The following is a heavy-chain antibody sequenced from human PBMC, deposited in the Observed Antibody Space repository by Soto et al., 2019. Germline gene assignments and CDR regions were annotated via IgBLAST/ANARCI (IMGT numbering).Heavy chain of an antibody. Sequence: GGSLRLSCAASGFTFSSYAMSWVRQAPGKGLEWVSAISGSGGSTYYADSVKGRFTISRDNSKNTLYLQMNSLRAEDTAVYYCAKDCGPTTMVRGGLFDYWGQGTLVTVSS. D-gene: IGHD3-10*01. CDR3: AKDCGPTTMVRGGLFDY. CDR1: GFTFSSYA. V-gene: IGHV3-23*01. J-gene: IGHJ4*02. CDR2: ISGSGGST.